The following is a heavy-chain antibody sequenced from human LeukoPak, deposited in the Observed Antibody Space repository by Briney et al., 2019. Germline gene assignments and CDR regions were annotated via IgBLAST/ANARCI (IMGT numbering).Heavy chain of an antibody. V-gene: IGHV1-69*13. CDR3: ASGGAAIRARDDAFDI. CDR2: IIPIFGTA. Sequence: ASVKVSCKASGGTFSSYAISWVRQAPGQGLEWMGGIIPIFGTANYAQKFQGRVTITADESTSTAYMELSSLRSEDTAVYYCASGGAAIRARDDAFDIWGQGTMVTVSS. J-gene: IGHJ3*02. D-gene: IGHD2-2*02. CDR1: GGTFSSYA.